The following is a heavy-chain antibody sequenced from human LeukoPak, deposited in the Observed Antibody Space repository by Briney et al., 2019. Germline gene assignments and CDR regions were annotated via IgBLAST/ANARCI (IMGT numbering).Heavy chain of an antibody. V-gene: IGHV3-30*03. CDR2: ISYDGSNK. CDR1: GLTFSSYG. D-gene: IGHD5-18*01. J-gene: IGHJ6*03. CDR3: ARTDTAMVLYYYYYMDV. Sequence: GGSLRLSCAASGLTFSSYGMHWVRQAPGKGLEWVAVISYDGSNKYYADSVKGRFTISRDNSKNTLYLQMNSLRAEDTAVYYCARTDTAMVLYYYYYMDVWGKGTTVTVSS.